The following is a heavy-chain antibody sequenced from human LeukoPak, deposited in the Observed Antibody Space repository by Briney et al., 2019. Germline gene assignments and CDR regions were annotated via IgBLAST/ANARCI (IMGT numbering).Heavy chain of an antibody. J-gene: IGHJ4*02. CDR1: GYTFTGYY. V-gene: IGHV1-2*02. CDR2: INPNSGGT. CDR3: ARENELWGSYRSQPRIFDY. D-gene: IGHD3-16*02. Sequence: ASVKVSCKASGYTFTGYYMHWVRRAPGQGLEWMGWINPNSGGTNYAQKFQGRVTMTRDTSISTAYMEPSRLRSDDTAVYYCARENELWGSYRSQPRIFDYWGQGTLVTVSS.